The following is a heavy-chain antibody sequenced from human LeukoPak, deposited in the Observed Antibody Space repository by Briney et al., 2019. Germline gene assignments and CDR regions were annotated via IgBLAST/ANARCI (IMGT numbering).Heavy chain of an antibody. J-gene: IGHJ4*02. D-gene: IGHD1-1*01. CDR2: ISAYNGNT. V-gene: IGHV1-18*01. CDR1: RYTFTSYV. CDR3: ARGNNWNDESYFDY. Sequence: ASVKVSCKASRYTFTSYVISWVRQAPGQGLEWMGWISAYNGNTNYAQKLQGRVTMTTDTSTSTAYMELRSLRSDDTAVYYCARGNNWNDESYFDYWGQGTLVTVSS.